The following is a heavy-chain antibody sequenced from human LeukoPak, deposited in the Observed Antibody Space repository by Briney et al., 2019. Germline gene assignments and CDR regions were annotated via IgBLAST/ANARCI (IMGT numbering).Heavy chain of an antibody. CDR3: ARVSYAFDI. J-gene: IGHJ3*02. CDR1: GGSVSSSNYY. V-gene: IGHV4-61*01. Sequence: SETLSLTCTVSGGSVSSSNYYWSWIRQPPGKGLEWIGYIYYSGSTNYNPSLKSRVTISVDTSKNQFSLKLSSVTAADTAVYYCARVSYAFDIWGQGTMVTVSS. CDR2: IYYSGST.